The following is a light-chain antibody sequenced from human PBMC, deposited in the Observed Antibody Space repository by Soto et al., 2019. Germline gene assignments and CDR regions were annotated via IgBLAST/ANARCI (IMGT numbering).Light chain of an antibody. CDR2: GAS. CDR1: EDISSY. V-gene: IGKV1-9*01. J-gene: IGKJ4*01. CDR3: QQVKRFPLT. Sequence: DIQLTQSPSFLSASVGDRVSITCRASEDISSYLAWYQRKPGKAPKVLISGASTLQSGVPSSFRGSGSGTEFTLTISSLQPEDFATYYCQQVKRFPLTVGGGTKVEIK.